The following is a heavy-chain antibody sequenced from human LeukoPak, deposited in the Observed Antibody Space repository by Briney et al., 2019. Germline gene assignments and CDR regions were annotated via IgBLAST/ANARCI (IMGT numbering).Heavy chain of an antibody. Sequence: PSETLSLTCAVYGGSFSGYYWSWIRQPPGKGLDSIGEINHSGSTNYNPSLKSRVTISVDTSKNQFSLKLSSVTAADTAVYYCAISMVRGVTSGGWFDPWGQGTLVTVSS. D-gene: IGHD3-10*01. CDR1: GGSFSGYY. J-gene: IGHJ5*02. CDR2: INHSGST. CDR3: AISMVRGVTSGGWFDP. V-gene: IGHV4-34*01.